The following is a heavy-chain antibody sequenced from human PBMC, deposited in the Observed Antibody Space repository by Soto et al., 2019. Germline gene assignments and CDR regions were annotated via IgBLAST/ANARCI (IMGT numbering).Heavy chain of an antibody. J-gene: IGHJ5*02. CDR2: IFASGRT. CDR3: ERDSAGTTSFDWLDH. D-gene: IGHD1-7*01. Sequence: SETLSLTCTVSGGSISGYYWSWIRQPAGKGLEWIGRIFASGRTDYNPSLKSRVTMSVDTSKNQFSLKLRSLIVADTAVYFCERDSAGTTSFDWLDHWGQGKMVTVS. CDR1: GGSISGYY. V-gene: IGHV4-4*07.